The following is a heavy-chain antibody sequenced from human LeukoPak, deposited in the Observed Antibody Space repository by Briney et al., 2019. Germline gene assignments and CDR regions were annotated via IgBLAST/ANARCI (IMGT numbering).Heavy chain of an antibody. V-gene: IGHV1-18*01. CDR2: ISAYNGNT. Sequence: ASVKVSCKASGYTFTSYGISWVRQAPGQGLEWMGWISAYNGNTNYAQKLHGRVTMTTDTSTSTAYMELRSLRSDDTAVYYCARGVRYCSGGSCYYFDYWGQGTLVTVSS. CDR3: ARGVRYCSGGSCYYFDY. D-gene: IGHD2-15*01. J-gene: IGHJ4*02. CDR1: GYTFTSYG.